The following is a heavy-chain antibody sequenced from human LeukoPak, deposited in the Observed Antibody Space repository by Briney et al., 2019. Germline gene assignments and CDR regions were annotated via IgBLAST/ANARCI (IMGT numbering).Heavy chain of an antibody. J-gene: IGHJ4*02. Sequence: PGGSLRLSCAASGFTFSSYSMNWIRQPPGKGLEWIGYIYYSGSTNYNPSLKSRVTISVDTSKNQFSLKLSSVTAADTAVYYCARGGSGEFDYWGQGTLVTVSS. V-gene: IGHV4-59*01. D-gene: IGHD3-10*01. CDR1: GFTFSSYS. CDR3: ARGGSGEFDY. CDR2: IYYSGST.